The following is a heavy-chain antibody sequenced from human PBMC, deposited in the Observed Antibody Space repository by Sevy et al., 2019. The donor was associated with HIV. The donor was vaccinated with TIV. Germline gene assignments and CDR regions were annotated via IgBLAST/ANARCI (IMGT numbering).Heavy chain of an antibody. V-gene: IGHV1-2*02. D-gene: IGHD2-2*01. CDR1: GYTFTGYH. Sequence: ATVKVSCKASGYTFTGYHMHCLRQAPGQGLEWMGWINPDSGDTKYAQKFQGRVTMTRDTSISTAYMELRRLRSDDMAVYYCARSFCSDTTCFYYFDHWGQGTLVTVSS. CDR2: INPDSGDT. CDR3: ARSFCSDTTCFYYFDH. J-gene: IGHJ4*02.